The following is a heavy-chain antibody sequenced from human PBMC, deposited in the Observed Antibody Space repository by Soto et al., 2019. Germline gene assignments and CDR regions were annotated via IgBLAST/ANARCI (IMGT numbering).Heavy chain of an antibody. CDR2: INHSGCT. D-gene: IGHD6-13*01. Sequence: QVQLQQWGAGLLKPSETLSLTCAVYGGSFSGYYWSWIRQPPGKGLEWIGEINHSGCTNYNPSLKSRVTISVDTSKNQFSLKLSSVTAADTAVYYCARRHSSSAVLDYWGQGTLVTVSS. J-gene: IGHJ4*02. CDR1: GGSFSGYY. V-gene: IGHV4-34*01. CDR3: ARRHSSSAVLDY.